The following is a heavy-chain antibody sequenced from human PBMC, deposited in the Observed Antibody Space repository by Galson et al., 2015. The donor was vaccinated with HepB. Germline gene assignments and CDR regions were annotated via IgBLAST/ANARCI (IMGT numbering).Heavy chain of an antibody. D-gene: IGHD6-19*01. Sequence: CAASGFTFSSYAMYWVRQAPSKGLEWVAVISYDGSNKYYADSVKGRFTISRDNSKNTLYLQMNSLRAEDTAVYYCARGDPLNSSGWRGGFDYWGQGTLVTVSS. J-gene: IGHJ4*02. CDR3: ARGDPLNSSGWRGGFDY. V-gene: IGHV3-30*04. CDR2: ISYDGSNK. CDR1: GFTFSSYA.